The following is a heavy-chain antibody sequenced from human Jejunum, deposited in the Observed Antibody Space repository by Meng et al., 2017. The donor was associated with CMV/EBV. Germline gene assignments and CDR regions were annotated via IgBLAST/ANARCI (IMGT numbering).Heavy chain of an antibody. CDR3: ARDKDFGVDIDH. J-gene: IGHJ4*02. Sequence: SGFTLSRHWMHWVRQAPGKGLVWVSRINSDGSNINYADSVKGRFIISRDNAKNTLYLQMDSLRAEDTAVYYCARDKDFGVDIDHWGQGTLVTVS. D-gene: IGHD3-3*01. CDR1: GFTLSRHW. V-gene: IGHV3-74*01. CDR2: INSDGSNI.